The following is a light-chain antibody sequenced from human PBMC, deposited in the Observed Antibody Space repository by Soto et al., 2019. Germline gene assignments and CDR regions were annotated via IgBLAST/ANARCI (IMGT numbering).Light chain of an antibody. CDR3: QQLNSYPLT. CDR1: QGISSY. Sequence: DIQLTQSPSFLSASVGDRVTITCRASQGISSYLAWYQQKPGKAPKRLIFAASTLQSGVPSRFGGSGSGTEFTLTINSLQPEDSATYYCQQLNSYPLTFGGGTKVEIK. V-gene: IGKV1-9*01. CDR2: AAS. J-gene: IGKJ4*01.